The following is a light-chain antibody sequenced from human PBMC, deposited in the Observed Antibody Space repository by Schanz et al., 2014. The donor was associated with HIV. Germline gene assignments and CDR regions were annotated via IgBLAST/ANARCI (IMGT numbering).Light chain of an antibody. CDR2: DVT. J-gene: IGLJ1*01. CDR3: SSYTSSSTLV. V-gene: IGLV2-11*01. CDR1: SSDVGGYNY. Sequence: QSALTQPRSVSGSPGQSVAISCTGTSSDVGGYNYVSWYQQHPGKAPKLMIYDVTKRPSGVPDRFSGSKSGNTASLTISGLLAEDEGDYYCSSYTSSSTLVFGTGTKLTVL.